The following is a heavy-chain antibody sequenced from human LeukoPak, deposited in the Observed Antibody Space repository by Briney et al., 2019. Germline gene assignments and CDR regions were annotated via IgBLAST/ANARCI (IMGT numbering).Heavy chain of an antibody. Sequence: PGGSLRLSCAASGFTFSSYAMHWVRQAPGKGLEYVPGISSNGGSTYYANSVKGRFTISRDNSKNTLYLQMGSLRAEDMAVYYCAREYSSSSVDYWGQGTLVTVSS. D-gene: IGHD6-6*01. CDR2: ISSNGGST. CDR3: AREYSSSSVDY. CDR1: GFTFSSYA. J-gene: IGHJ4*02. V-gene: IGHV3-64*01.